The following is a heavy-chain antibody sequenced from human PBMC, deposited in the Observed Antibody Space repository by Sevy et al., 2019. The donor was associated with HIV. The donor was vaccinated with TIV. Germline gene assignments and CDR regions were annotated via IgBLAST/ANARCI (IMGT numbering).Heavy chain of an antibody. D-gene: IGHD3-22*01. Sequence: ASVKVSCKASGYTFTGYYMHWVRQAPGQGLEWMGWINPNSGGKNYAQKFQGRVTMTRDTSISTAYMELSRLRSDDTAVYYCARDNYDSSGYYYEYYFDYWGQGTLVTVSS. J-gene: IGHJ4*02. V-gene: IGHV1-2*02. CDR3: ARDNYDSSGYYYEYYFDY. CDR2: INPNSGGK. CDR1: GYTFTGYY.